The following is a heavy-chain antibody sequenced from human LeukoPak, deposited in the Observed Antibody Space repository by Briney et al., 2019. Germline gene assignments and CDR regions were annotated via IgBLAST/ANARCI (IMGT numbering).Heavy chain of an antibody. D-gene: IGHD3-10*01. V-gene: IGHV3-21*06. CDR1: GFIFSEYA. Sequence: GGSLRLSCAASGFIFSEYAMNWVRQAPGKGLEWVSAITGNSNYMSYADSIKGRFTISRDNAKNSLFLQMNSLRAEDTAIYYCAKRGPIYSASPRNYFDYWGQGTLVTVFS. J-gene: IGHJ4*02. CDR3: AKRGPIYSASPRNYFDY. CDR2: ITGNSNYM.